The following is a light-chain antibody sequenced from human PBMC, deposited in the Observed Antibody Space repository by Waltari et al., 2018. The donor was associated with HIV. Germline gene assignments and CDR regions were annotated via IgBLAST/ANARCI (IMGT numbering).Light chain of an antibody. CDR1: QSVSSN. Sequence: EIVMTQSPATLSVSRGERATLSCRASQSVSSNLAWYQQKPGQAPRLLIYGASTRATGIPARFNGSGSGTEFTLTISSLQSEDFAVYYCQQYNNWPPWTFGQGTKVEIK. V-gene: IGKV3-15*01. J-gene: IGKJ1*01. CDR3: QQYNNWPPWT. CDR2: GAS.